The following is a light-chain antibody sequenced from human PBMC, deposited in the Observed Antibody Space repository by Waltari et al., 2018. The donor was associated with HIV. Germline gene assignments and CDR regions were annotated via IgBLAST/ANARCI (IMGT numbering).Light chain of an antibody. Sequence: EIVLTQSPGSLSLSPGERANLSCRASQTVSSSQLAWYQQKPGQAPMRLIYGASTKATGTPDRFSCSGSGTDFTLTITRLEREDFAVYYCQQYGRSPWTFGQGTKVEIK. CDR2: GAS. V-gene: IGKV3-20*01. CDR3: QQYGRSPWT. J-gene: IGKJ1*01. CDR1: QTVSSSQ.